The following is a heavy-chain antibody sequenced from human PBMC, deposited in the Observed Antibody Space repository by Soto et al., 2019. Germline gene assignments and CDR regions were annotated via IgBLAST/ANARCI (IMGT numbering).Heavy chain of an antibody. J-gene: IGHJ6*03. CDR3: ARGVAPTPYYYYYMDV. CDR1: GGSISSYY. Sequence: QVQLQESGPGLVKPSETLSLTCTVSGGSISSYYWSWIRQPPGKGLEWIGYIYYSGSTNYNPSLKSRVTISVDTSKNQFSLKLSFLTAADTAVYYCARGVAPTPYYYYYMDVWGKGTTVTVSS. V-gene: IGHV4-59*08. CDR2: IYYSGST. D-gene: IGHD2-15*01.